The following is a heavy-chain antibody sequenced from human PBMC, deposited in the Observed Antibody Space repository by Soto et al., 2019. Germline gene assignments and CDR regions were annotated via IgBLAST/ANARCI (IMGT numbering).Heavy chain of an antibody. CDR3: ARSYYYDSSGYHYYYYGMDV. D-gene: IGHD3-22*01. J-gene: IGHJ6*02. CDR1: GYTFTSYD. V-gene: IGHV1-8*01. CDR2: MNPNSGNT. Sequence: ASVKVSCKASGYTFTSYDINWVRQATGQGFEWMGWMNPNSGNTGYAQKFQGWVTMTRDTSISTAYVELSRLRSDDTAVYYCARSYYYDSSGYHYYYYGMDVWGQGTTVTVSS.